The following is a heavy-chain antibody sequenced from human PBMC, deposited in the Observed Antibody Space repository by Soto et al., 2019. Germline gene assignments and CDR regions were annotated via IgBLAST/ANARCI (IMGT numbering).Heavy chain of an antibody. V-gene: IGHV3-30*18. CDR3: AKDLSKYYGVWSGYWLNCFDY. Sequence: GGSLRLSCAASGFTFSRHGMHWVRQAPGKGLEWVAVISYDGSNKYYADSVKGRFTISRDNSKNTLYLQMNSLRAEDTGVYYCAKDLSKYYGVWSGYWLNCFDYWGQGTLVTVSS. CDR1: GFTFSRHG. J-gene: IGHJ4*02. D-gene: IGHD3-3*01. CDR2: ISYDGSNK.